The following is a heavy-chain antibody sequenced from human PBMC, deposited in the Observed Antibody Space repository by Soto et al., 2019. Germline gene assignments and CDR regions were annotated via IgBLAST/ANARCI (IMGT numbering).Heavy chain of an antibody. Sequence: ASVKVSCKASGYTFIDYYIHWVRQAPGQGLEWMGWINPKSGGTNCAQKFQDWVTMTRDTSINTAYMEMSSLKSDDTAVYYCARVQTRDGYHFVYAYWGQGALVTVSS. D-gene: IGHD5-12*01. J-gene: IGHJ4*02. CDR1: GYTFIDYY. CDR2: INPKSGGT. V-gene: IGHV1-2*04. CDR3: ARVQTRDGYHFVYAY.